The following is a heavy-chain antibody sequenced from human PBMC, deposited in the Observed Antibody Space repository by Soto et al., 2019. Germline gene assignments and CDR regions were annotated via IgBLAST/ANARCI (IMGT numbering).Heavy chain of an antibody. D-gene: IGHD5-12*01. V-gene: IGHV4-30-2*01. CDR2: IYHSGST. CDR3: AAGGGLPRYY. CDR1: GGSLSSGGYS. Sequence: QLQLQESGSGLVKPSQTLSLPCAVSGGSLSSGGYSWSWIRQPPGKGLEWIGYIYHSGSTYYNPSIKSRVTISVDRSKSQFSLELSSVTAADTAVYYCAAGGGLPRYYWGQGTLVTVSS. J-gene: IGHJ4*02.